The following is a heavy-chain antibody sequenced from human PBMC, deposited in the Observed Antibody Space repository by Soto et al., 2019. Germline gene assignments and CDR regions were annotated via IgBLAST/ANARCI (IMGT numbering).Heavy chain of an antibody. D-gene: IGHD5-12*01. CDR1: GFTFNNFA. V-gene: IGHV3-30*14. CDR2: ISYDGTYK. CDR3: ANEVDVAFSSLQYGMDV. Sequence: PGGSLRLSCAASGFTFNNFAMQWVRQAPGTGLEWVAFISYDGTYKYYADSVRGRFTVYRDNSKSTLFLQMNSLKFEDTAVYVCANEVDVAFSSLQYGMDVWGQGTTVTVSS. J-gene: IGHJ6*02.